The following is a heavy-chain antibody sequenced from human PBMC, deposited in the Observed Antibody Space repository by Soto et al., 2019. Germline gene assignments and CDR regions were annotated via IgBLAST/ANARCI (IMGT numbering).Heavy chain of an antibody. V-gene: IGHV1-69*13. CDR1: GGTFSSYA. D-gene: IGHD3-9*01. CDR3: ARDPFPYYDILTNWFDP. Sequence: SVKVSCKASGGTFSSYAISWVRQAPGQGLEWMGGIIPIFGTANYAQKFQGRVTITADESTSTAYMELSSLRSEDTAVYYCARDPFPYYDILTNWFDPWGQGTLVTVSS. J-gene: IGHJ5*02. CDR2: IIPIFGTA.